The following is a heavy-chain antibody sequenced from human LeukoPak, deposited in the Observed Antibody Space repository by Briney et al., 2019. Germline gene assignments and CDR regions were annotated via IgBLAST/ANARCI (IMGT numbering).Heavy chain of an antibody. J-gene: IGHJ4*02. CDR3: ATLRWGYYYDSSGYPSY. D-gene: IGHD3-22*01. CDR1: GFTVSSNS. CDR2: IYSGTI. Sequence: PGGSLRLSCTVSGFTVSSNSMSWVRQAPGKGLEWVSFIYSGTIHYADSVKGRFTISRDNSKNTLYLQMNSLRAEDTAVYYCATLRWGYYYDSSGYPSYWGQGTLVTVSS. V-gene: IGHV3-53*01.